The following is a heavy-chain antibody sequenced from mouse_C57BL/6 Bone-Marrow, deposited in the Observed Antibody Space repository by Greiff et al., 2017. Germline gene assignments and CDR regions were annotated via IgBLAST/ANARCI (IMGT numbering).Heavy chain of an antibody. CDR1: GFNIKDYY. Sequence: EVQLQQSGAELVRPGASVKLSCTASGFNIKDYYMHWVKQRPEQGLEWIGRIDPEDGDTEYDPQFQGKATMTADPSSNTAYLQLSSLTSEDTSVYYCTTAGYFDYWGQGTTLTVSS. CDR2: IDPEDGDT. J-gene: IGHJ2*01. CDR3: TTAGYFDY. V-gene: IGHV14-1*01.